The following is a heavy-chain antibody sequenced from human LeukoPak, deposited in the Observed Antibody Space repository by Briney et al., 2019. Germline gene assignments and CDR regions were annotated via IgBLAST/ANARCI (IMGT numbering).Heavy chain of an antibody. CDR1: GFAVTSNC. V-gene: IGHV3-66*01. Sequence: GGSLRLSCAASGFAVTSNCMSWVRQAPGKGLEWVSLIYSGDATSYADSVKGRFTISRDKSKNTLYLQMNSLRAEDTAVFYCARDSGYNAFDIWGQGTMVTVSS. CDR2: IYSGDAT. D-gene: IGHD5-12*01. CDR3: ARDSGYNAFDI. J-gene: IGHJ3*02.